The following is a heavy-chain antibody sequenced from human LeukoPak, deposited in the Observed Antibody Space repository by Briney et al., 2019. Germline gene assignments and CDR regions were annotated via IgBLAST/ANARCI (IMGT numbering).Heavy chain of an antibody. V-gene: IGHV3-30*18. CDR2: ISYDGSNK. D-gene: IGHD2-2*01. CDR3: AKDLVADYCSSTSCHSPFDY. Sequence: GRSLTLSCAASGFTLSSYGMHWVRQAPGKGLEWVAGISYDGSNKDYADSVKGRFTISRDNSKNTLYLQMNSLRAEDTAVYYCAKDLVADYCSSTSCHSPFDYWGQGTLVTVSS. J-gene: IGHJ4*02. CDR1: GFTLSSYG.